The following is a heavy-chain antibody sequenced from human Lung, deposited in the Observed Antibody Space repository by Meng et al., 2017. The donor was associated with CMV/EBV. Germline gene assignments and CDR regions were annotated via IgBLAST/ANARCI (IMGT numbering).Heavy chain of an antibody. CDR2: IYYSGST. D-gene: IGHD2/OR15-2a*01. CDR1: GGSISSYY. V-gene: IGHV4-59*01. J-gene: IGHJ5*02. Sequence: SETLSLXCTVSGGSISSYYWSWIRQPPGKGLEWIGYIYYSGSTIYNPSLKSRVTISVDTSKNEFSLKLSSVTAADTAIYYCARDRRPLSNTWFDPWCQGTLVTVSS. CDR3: ARDRRPLSNTWFDP.